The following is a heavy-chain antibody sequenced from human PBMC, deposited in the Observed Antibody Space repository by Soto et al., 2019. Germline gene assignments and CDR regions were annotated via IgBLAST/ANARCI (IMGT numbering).Heavy chain of an antibody. J-gene: IGHJ6*02. Sequence: GGSLRLSCAASGFTFSSYAMSWVRQAPGKGLEWVSAISGSGGSTYYADSVKGRFTISRDNSKNTLYLQMNSLRAEDTAVYYCAKEGKVPTYGDYEDTDYYYYGMDVWGQGTTVTVSS. CDR2: ISGSGGST. V-gene: IGHV3-23*01. CDR1: GFTFSSYA. D-gene: IGHD4-17*01. CDR3: AKEGKVPTYGDYEDTDYYYYGMDV.